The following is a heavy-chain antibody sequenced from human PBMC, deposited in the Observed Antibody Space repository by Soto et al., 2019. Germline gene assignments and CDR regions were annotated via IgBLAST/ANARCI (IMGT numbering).Heavy chain of an antibody. J-gene: IGHJ6*02. CDR3: ARLSDFWSGYWIAGMDV. D-gene: IGHD3-3*01. V-gene: IGHV5-51*01. CDR2: INPGDSDT. CDR1: GFSFTRYT. Sequence: PGESLKISCEGSGFSFTRYTIGWVRQMPGKGLEWMGIINPGDSDTRYSPSFQGQVTISADKSISTAYLQWSSLKASDTAMYYCARLSDFWSGYWIAGMDVWGQGTTVTVSS.